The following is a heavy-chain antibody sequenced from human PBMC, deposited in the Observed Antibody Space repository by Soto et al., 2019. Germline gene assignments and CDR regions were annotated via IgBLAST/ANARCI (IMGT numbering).Heavy chain of an antibody. CDR1: GGSFSGYY. D-gene: IGHD6-6*01. Sequence: SETLSLTCAVYGGSFSGYYWSWIRQPPGKGLEWIGEINRSGSTNYNPSLKSRLTISVDTSETQFSLKLGSVTAADTAVYYCARAAGRSSSGIDYWGQGTVGTVSA. CDR3: ARAAGRSSSGIDY. CDR2: INRSGST. V-gene: IGHV4-34*01. J-gene: IGHJ4*02.